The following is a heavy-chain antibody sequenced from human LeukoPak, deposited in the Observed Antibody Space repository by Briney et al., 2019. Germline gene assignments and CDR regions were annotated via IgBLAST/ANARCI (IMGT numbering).Heavy chain of an antibody. CDR3: ARAPSSSRGYFQH. D-gene: IGHD2-2*01. Sequence: PGGSLRLSCAASGFTFSSYSMNWVRQAPGKGLEWVSSISSSSSYIYYADSAKGRFTISRDNAKNSLYLQMNSLRAEDTAVYYCARAPSSSRGYFQHWGQGTLVTVSS. CDR1: GFTFSSYS. CDR2: ISSSSSYI. V-gene: IGHV3-21*01. J-gene: IGHJ1*01.